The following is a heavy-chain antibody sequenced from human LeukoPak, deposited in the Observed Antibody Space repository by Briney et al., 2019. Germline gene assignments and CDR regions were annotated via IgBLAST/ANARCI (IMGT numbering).Heavy chain of an antibody. Sequence: ASVKVSCKVSGYTLTDLFMHWVRQAPGKGLQWMGGFDPEDGETIYAQKFQGGVTMTEDTSIDTAYTALSSLRSQNTAVYYCAPPPYKWLVRAYSFDYWGQGTLVTVSS. J-gene: IGHJ4*02. CDR2: FDPEDGET. V-gene: IGHV1-24*01. CDR1: GYTLTDLF. D-gene: IGHD6-19*01. CDR3: APPPYKWLVRAYSFDY.